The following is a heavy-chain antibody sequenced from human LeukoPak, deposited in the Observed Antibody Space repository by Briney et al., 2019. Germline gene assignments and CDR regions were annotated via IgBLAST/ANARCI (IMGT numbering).Heavy chain of an antibody. J-gene: IGHJ6*03. D-gene: IGHD3-10*01. CDR3: AREGLLGEPRYYYYMDV. V-gene: IGHV4-34*01. CDR2: ITHSGST. CDR1: GGSFSDYY. Sequence: SETLSLTCAVYGGSFSDYYWTWIRQSPGKGLEWIGDITHSGSTNYNPSLKSRFTISIDTSKNQFSLKVNSVSAADTAVYYCAREGLLGEPRYYYYMDVWGKGTTVTISS.